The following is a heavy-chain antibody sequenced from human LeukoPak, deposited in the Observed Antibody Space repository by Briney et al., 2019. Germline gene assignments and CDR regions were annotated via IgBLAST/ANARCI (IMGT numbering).Heavy chain of an antibody. CDR3: ARDPTQYSNSLRYFQN. CDR2: ISGSGGST. V-gene: IGHV3-23*01. Sequence: GGSLRLSCAASGFTFSSYAMSWVRQAPGKGLEWVSAISGSGGSTYYSDSVKGRFTISRDNSRNTMYLQMNSLRAEDAAIYYCARDPTQYSNSLRYFQNWGQGALVTVSS. J-gene: IGHJ1*01. D-gene: IGHD6-13*01. CDR1: GFTFSSYA.